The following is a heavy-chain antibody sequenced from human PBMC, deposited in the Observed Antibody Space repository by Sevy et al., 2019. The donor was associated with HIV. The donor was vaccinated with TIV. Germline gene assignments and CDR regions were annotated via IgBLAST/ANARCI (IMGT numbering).Heavy chain of an antibody. CDR3: ATGLPGEYVDCSSCYSDYFAY. CDR2: FDPEDGET. D-gene: IGHD2-15*01. CDR1: GYTLIEFS. V-gene: IGHV1-24*01. Sequence: ASVKVSCKVSGYTLIEFSMHWVRQAPGKGLEWMGGFDPEDGETIYAQRVQGRVTMTEDTSTDTAYMELSSLRSEDTAVYYCATGLPGEYVDCSSCYSDYFAYWGQGTLFTVSS. J-gene: IGHJ4*02.